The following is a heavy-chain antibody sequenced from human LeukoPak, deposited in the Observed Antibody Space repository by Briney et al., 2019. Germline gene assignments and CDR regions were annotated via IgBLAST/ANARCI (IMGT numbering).Heavy chain of an antibody. CDR3: ARDRVEVTTSMLGGVKRTVTDYYGMDV. V-gene: IGHV3-23*01. D-gene: IGHD3-16*01. CDR2: ISGSGGST. Sequence: GGSLRLSCAASGFTFSSYAMNWVRQAPGKGLEWVSGISGSGGSTYYADSVKGRFTISRDNSRNTLYVQMNSLRAEDTAVYFCARDRVEVTTSMLGGVKRTVTDYYGMDVWGQGTTVTVSS. CDR1: GFTFSSYA. J-gene: IGHJ6*02.